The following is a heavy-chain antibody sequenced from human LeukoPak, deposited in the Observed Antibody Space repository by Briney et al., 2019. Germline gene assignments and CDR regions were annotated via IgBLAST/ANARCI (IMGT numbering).Heavy chain of an antibody. J-gene: IGHJ4*02. D-gene: IGHD3-9*01. V-gene: IGHV3-7*05. CDR3: ARARYGYYFDY. CDR2: IEEDGSEK. Sequence: GSLRLSCAASGFTFRNYWMSWVRQAPGKGLEWVANIEEDGSEKYYVDSVKGRFTISRDNAKNSLYLQMNSLRAEDTAVYYCARARYGYYFDYWGQGTLVPVSS. CDR1: GFTFRNYW.